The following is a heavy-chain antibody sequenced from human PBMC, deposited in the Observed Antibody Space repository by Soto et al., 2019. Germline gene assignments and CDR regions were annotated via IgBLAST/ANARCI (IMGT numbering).Heavy chain of an antibody. CDR1: GGSISSGGYY. CDR2: TYYSGST. D-gene: IGHD3-16*02. V-gene: IGHV4-31*03. Sequence: SETLSLTCTVSGGSISSGGYYWSWIRQHPGKGLEWIGYTYYSGSTYYNPSLKSRVTISVDTSKNQFSLKLSSVTAADTAVYYCARADTFGGVIVAFDYWGQGTLVTVSS. J-gene: IGHJ4*02. CDR3: ARADTFGGVIVAFDY.